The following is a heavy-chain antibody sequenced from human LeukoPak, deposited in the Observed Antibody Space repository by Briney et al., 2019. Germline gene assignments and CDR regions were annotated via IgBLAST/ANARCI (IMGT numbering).Heavy chain of an antibody. Sequence: LAGGSLRLSCAGSGFTVSSNYMSWVRQAPGKGLEWVSGISGGGGDTYYADSVKGRFTISRDNSKNTLNLRMDSLRAEDTALYYCAKDQNYESSGYYGGFDYWGQGTLVTVSS. J-gene: IGHJ4*02. CDR1: GFTVSSNY. CDR2: ISGGGGDT. D-gene: IGHD3-22*01. CDR3: AKDQNYESSGYYGGFDY. V-gene: IGHV3-23*01.